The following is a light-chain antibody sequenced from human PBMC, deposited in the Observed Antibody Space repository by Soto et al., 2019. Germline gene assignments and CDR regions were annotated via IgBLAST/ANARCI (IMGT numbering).Light chain of an antibody. V-gene: IGKV3-15*01. CDR2: DTS. CDR1: QSVSRF. CDR3: QQYGSPPIT. J-gene: IGKJ5*01. Sequence: EIVMTQSPATLSVSPGERVTLSCRASQSVSRFLAWYQQRPGQAPRLLIYDTSTRATGVPARFSGSGSGTDFTLTISRLEPEDFAVYYCQQYGSPPITFGQGTRLEIK.